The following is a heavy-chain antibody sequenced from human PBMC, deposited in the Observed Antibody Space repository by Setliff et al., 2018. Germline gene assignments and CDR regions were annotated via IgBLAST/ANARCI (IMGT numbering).Heavy chain of an antibody. CDR1: GFTFRRYA. CDR2: TTRDGNNQ. Sequence: QTGGSLRLSCAASGFTFRRYAMHWVRQAPGKGLEWVALTTRDGNNQYYADSVKGRFTISRDSSKNTVSLQMNSLRPEDTAVYYCARAYCGADCSPEYFQHWGQGTLVTVSS. J-gene: IGHJ1*01. V-gene: IGHV3-30*04. CDR3: ARAYCGADCSPEYFQH. D-gene: IGHD2-21*01.